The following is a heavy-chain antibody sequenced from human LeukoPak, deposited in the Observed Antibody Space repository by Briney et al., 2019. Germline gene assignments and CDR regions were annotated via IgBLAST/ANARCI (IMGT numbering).Heavy chain of an antibody. D-gene: IGHD5-24*01. CDR2: IYHSGST. CDR3: ARGGDGYNYSDFDY. CDR1: GGSISSGGYY. V-gene: IGHV4-30-2*01. J-gene: IGHJ4*02. Sequence: SETLSLTRTVSGGSISSGGYYWGWIRQPPGKGLEWIGYIYHSGSTYYNPSLKSRVTISVDRSKNQFSLKLSSVTAADTAVYYCARGGDGYNYSDFDYWGQGTLVTVSS.